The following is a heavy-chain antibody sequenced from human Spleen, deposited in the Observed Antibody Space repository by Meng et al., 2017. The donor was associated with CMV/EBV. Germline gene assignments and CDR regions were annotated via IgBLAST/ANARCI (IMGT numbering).Heavy chain of an antibody. CDR1: GYTFTSYG. CDR2: ISAYNGNT. J-gene: IGHJ3*02. Sequence: ASVKVSCKASGYTFTSYGISWVRQAPGQGLEWMGWISAYNGNTNYAQKLQGRVTMTTDTSTSTAYMELRSLRSDDTAVYYCAREGEASGYDSSAFDIWGQGTMVTVSS. V-gene: IGHV1-18*01. D-gene: IGHD5-12*01. CDR3: AREGEASGYDSSAFDI.